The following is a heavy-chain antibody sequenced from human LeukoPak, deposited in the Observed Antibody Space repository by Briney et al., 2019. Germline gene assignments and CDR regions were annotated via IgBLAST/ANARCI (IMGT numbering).Heavy chain of an antibody. J-gene: IGHJ3*02. V-gene: IGHV1-2*02. CDR1: GYTFTGYY. CDR3: AKGVGSGSYWAADLAFDI. Sequence: ASVKVSCKASGYTFTGYYMHWVRQAPGQGLEWMGWINPNSGGTNYAQKFQGRVTMTRDTSISTAYMELSRLRSDDMALYYCAKGVGSGSYWAADLAFDIWGQGTMVTVSS. D-gene: IGHD1-26*01. CDR2: INPNSGGT.